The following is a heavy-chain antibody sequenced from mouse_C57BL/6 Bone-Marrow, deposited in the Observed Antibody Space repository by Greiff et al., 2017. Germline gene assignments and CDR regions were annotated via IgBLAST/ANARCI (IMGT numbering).Heavy chain of an antibody. CDR2: IDPETGGT. V-gene: IGHV1-15*01. J-gene: IGHJ2*01. CDR3: TVGGYSDY. D-gene: IGHD1-1*02. CDR1: GYTFTDYE. Sequence: QVHVKQSGAELVRPGASVTLSCKASGYTFTDYEMHWVKQTPVHGLEWIGAIDPETGGTAYNQKFKGKAILTADKSSSTAYMELRSLTSEDSAVYYCTVGGYSDYWGQGTTLTVSA.